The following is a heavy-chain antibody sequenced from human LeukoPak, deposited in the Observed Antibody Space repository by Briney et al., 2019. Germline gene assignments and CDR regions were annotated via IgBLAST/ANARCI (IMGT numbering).Heavy chain of an antibody. CDR3: AREGGFYRPLDY. Sequence: SSETLSLTCGVSGGSISSTNWWTWVRQPPGKGLERIGEVHLDGRTNYNPSLESRLTMSVDLSENHISLKLTSVTAADTAVYYCAREGGFYRPLDYSGQGTLVTVSS. CDR1: GGSISSTNW. CDR2: VHLDGRT. D-gene: IGHD3-3*01. J-gene: IGHJ4*02. V-gene: IGHV4-4*02.